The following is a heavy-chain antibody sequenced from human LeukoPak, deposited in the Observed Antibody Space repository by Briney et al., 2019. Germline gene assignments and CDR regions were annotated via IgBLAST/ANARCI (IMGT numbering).Heavy chain of an antibody. V-gene: IGHV4-39*02. Sequence: SETLSLTCTVSGGSISSSSYYWGWIRQPPGKGLEWIGSIYYSGSTYYNPSLKSRVTISVDTSKNQFSLKLSSVTAADTAVYYCAREVVVPAAMGGDWFDPWGQGTLVTVSS. CDR1: GGSISSSSYY. D-gene: IGHD2-2*01. CDR2: IYYSGST. J-gene: IGHJ5*02. CDR3: AREVVVPAAMGGDWFDP.